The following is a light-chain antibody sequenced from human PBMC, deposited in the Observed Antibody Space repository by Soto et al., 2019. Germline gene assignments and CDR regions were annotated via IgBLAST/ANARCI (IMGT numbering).Light chain of an antibody. CDR1: SSDVGSYNL. CDR3: CSYARSSTYV. V-gene: IGLV2-23*01. CDR2: EGS. Sequence: QSALTQPASVSGSPGQSITISCTGTSSDVGSYNLVSWYQLHPGRAPKLMIYEGSKRPSGVSNRFSGSKSGNTASLTISGLQAEDEADYYCCSYARSSTYVLGTGTKVTVL. J-gene: IGLJ1*01.